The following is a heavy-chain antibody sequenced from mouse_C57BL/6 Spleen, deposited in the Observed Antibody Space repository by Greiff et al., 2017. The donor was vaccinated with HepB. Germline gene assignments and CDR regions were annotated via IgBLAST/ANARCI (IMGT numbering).Heavy chain of an antibody. D-gene: IGHD2-2*01. CDR2: IYPRSGNT. CDR1: GYTFTSYG. V-gene: IGHV1-81*01. J-gene: IGHJ3*01. CDR3: ARDYAYGFAY. Sequence: VQLQQSGAELARPGASVKLSCKASGYTFTSYGISGVKQRTGQGLEWIGEIYPRSGNTYYNEKFKGKATLTADKSSSTAYMELRSLTSEDSAVYFCARDYAYGFAYWGQGTLVTVSA.